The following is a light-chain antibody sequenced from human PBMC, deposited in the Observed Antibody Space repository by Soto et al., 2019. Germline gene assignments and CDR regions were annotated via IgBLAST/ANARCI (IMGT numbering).Light chain of an antibody. CDR1: SSDVGIYNL. J-gene: IGLJ2*01. CDR2: EGS. V-gene: IGLV2-23*01. Sequence: QSALTQPASVSGSPGQSITISCTGTSSDVGIYNLVSWFQQHPGKAPKLMIYEGSKRPSGISDRFSGSKSGNTAFLTISGLQAKDESDYYCCSFAGPRGLIFGGGTKLTVL. CDR3: CSFAGPRGLI.